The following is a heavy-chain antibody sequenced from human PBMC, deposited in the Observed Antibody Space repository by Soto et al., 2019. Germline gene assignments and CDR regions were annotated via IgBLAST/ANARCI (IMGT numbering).Heavy chain of an antibody. D-gene: IGHD6-19*01. CDR1: GYTFTSYG. CDR2: ISAYNGNA. CDR3: ARDSFRSGWYTGFWFDP. Sequence: ASVKVSCKASGYTFTSYGISWVRQAPGQGLEWMGWISAYNGNANYAQKLQGRVTMTTDTSTSTAYMELRSLRSDDTAVYYCARDSFRSGWYTGFWFDPWGQGTLVTV. J-gene: IGHJ5*02. V-gene: IGHV1-18*04.